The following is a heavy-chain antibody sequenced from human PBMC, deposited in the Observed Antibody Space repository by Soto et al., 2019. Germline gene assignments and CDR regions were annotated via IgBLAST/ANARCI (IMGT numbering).Heavy chain of an antibody. CDR2: IWYDGSNK. Sequence: GGSLRLSCAASGFTFSSYGMHWVRQAPGKGLEWVAVIWYDGSNKYYADPVKGRFTISRDNSKNTLYLQMNSLRAEDTAVYYCARDWGVRGVIIDYYYGMDVWGQGTTVTVSS. V-gene: IGHV3-33*01. CDR1: GFTFSSYG. J-gene: IGHJ6*02. CDR3: ARDWGVRGVIIDYYYGMDV. D-gene: IGHD3-10*01.